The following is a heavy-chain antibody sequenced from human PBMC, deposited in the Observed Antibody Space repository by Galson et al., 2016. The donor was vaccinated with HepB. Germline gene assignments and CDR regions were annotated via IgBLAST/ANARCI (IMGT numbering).Heavy chain of an antibody. CDR2: ISNDGSNK. CDR3: ARFIASPWNDYYYYGMDV. CDR1: GFIFRSYA. D-gene: IGHD1-1*01. J-gene: IGHJ6*04. Sequence: SLRLSCADSGFIFRSYAMNWVRQAPGKGLEWLAVISNDGSNKYFADSVKGRFTISRDNSKNTLYLPMNSLRAEDTAVYYCARFIASPWNDYYYYGMDVWGKGTTVTVSS. V-gene: IGHV3-30-3*01.